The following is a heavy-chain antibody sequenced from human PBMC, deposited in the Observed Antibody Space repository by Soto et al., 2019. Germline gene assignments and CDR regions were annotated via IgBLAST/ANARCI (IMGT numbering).Heavy chain of an antibody. D-gene: IGHD6-19*01. CDR3: AKGLTKWLVDDAVDI. V-gene: IGHV3-30*18. CDR2: ISYDGSNR. Sequence: ESGGGVVQPGLSLRLSCSASGFTFSTYGIHWVRQAPGKGLAWVAAISYDGSNRYYVDSVTGRFTISRDNSKNTLYMQMNSLRAEATAVYDCAKGLTKWLVDDAVDIWGQGTMVTVSS. CDR1: GFTFSTYG. J-gene: IGHJ3*02.